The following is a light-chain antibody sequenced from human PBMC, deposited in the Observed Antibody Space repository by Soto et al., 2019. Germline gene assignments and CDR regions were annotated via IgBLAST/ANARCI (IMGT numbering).Light chain of an antibody. Sequence: DIQLTQSPSFLSASVGDRVTVTCRASQGINSYLAWYQQKPGKAPKLLIYTASTLQSGVPSRFSGSGSGTEFTLTITSLQPEDFAAYYCQQRSNWPPITFGQGTRLEIK. CDR2: TAS. CDR1: QGINSY. V-gene: IGKV1-9*01. J-gene: IGKJ5*01. CDR3: QQRSNWPPIT.